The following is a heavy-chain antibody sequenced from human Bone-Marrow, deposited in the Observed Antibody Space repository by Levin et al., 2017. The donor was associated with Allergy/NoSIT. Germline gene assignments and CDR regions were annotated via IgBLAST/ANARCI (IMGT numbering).Heavy chain of an antibody. CDR2: LRSKAYGETK. CDR3: SSLANAFDF. CDR1: GFNFDDYA. J-gene: IGHJ3*01. Sequence: SCTASGFNFDDYAMGWFRQAPGKGLEWVGLLRSKAYGETKEYAASVKGRFTISTDDSKSIAYLQMNSLRVEDTAMYFCSSLANAFDFWGQGTAVTVSS. V-gene: IGHV3-49*03.